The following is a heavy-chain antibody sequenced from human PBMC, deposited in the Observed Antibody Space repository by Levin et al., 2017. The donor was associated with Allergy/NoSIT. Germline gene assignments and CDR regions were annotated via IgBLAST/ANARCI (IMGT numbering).Heavy chain of an antibody. Sequence: SETLSLTCAVSGGSISSSNWWSWIRQPPGKGLEWIGEIFHTGTTNYNPSLKSRVTMSVEKAKNQFSLKLRSVTAADTAVYYCSRDPADYSNYAPFEYWGQGTLVTVSS. D-gene: IGHD4-11*01. CDR3: SRDPADYSNYAPFEY. V-gene: IGHV4-4*02. J-gene: IGHJ4*02. CDR1: GGSISSSNW. CDR2: IFHTGTT.